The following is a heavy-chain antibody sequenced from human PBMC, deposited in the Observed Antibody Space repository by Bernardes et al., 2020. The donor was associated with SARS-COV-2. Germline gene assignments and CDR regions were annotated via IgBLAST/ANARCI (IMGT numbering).Heavy chain of an antibody. D-gene: IGHD3-22*01. Sequence: GESLKISCKGSGYSFTSYWIGWVRQMPGKGLEWMGIIYPGDSDTRYSPSFQGQVTISADKSINTAYLQWSSLKASDTAMYYCARLADSSGYYFGSGSFDPWGQGTLVTVSS. CDR3: ARLADSSGYYFGSGSFDP. CDR1: GYSFTSYW. CDR2: IYPGDSDT. J-gene: IGHJ5*02. V-gene: IGHV5-51*01.